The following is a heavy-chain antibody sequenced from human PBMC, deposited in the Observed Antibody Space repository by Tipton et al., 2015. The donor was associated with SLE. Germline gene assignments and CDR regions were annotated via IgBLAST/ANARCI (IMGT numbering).Heavy chain of an antibody. CDR2: VNPNSGKT. CDR3: ARENSGGDGN. D-gene: IGHD6-19*01. CDR1: GYTFSNYD. J-gene: IGHJ4*02. V-gene: IGHV1-8*03. Sequence: QLVQSGAEVKKPGASVKVSCKASGYTFSNYDINWVRQATGQGLEWMGGVNPNSGKTTYVEKFQGRVTITRNTSISTAYMELSSLTSDDTAVYYCARENSGGDGNWGQGTLVTVSS.